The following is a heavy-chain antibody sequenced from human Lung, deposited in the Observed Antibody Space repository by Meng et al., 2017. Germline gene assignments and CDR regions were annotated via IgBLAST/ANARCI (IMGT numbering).Heavy chain of an antibody. Sequence: SCAASGFTFSDYYMSWIRQAPGKGLEWVSYISSSGSTIYYADSVKGRFTISRDNAKNSLYLQMNSLRAEDTAVYYCARDLAVGYYYDSSGYTPPDYWGQGTLVTVSS. CDR2: ISSSGSTI. CDR3: ARDLAVGYYYDSSGYTPPDY. V-gene: IGHV3-11*04. CDR1: GFTFSDYY. D-gene: IGHD3-22*01. J-gene: IGHJ4*02.